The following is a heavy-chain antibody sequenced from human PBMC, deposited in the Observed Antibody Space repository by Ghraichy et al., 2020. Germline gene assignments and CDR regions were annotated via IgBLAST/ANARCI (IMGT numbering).Heavy chain of an antibody. Sequence: SETLSLTCTVSGGSISSSYWSWIRQPPGKGLEWIGFIFHSGATYYNPSLKSRVTLSLDTSKNQFSLKLNSVTAADTAMYYCARGCASSKCFDLWGQGTLVTVSS. D-gene: IGHD1-26*01. CDR2: IFHSGAT. CDR1: GGSISSSY. V-gene: IGHV4-59*01. J-gene: IGHJ5*02. CDR3: ARGCASSKCFDL.